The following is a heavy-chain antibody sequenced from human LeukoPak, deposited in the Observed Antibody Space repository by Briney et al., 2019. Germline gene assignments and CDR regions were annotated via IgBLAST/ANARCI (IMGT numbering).Heavy chain of an antibody. CDR3: ARGLDYYDSSGYYYGKYFDY. CDR2: IYYSGST. J-gene: IGHJ4*02. D-gene: IGHD3-22*01. Sequence: SETLSLTCTVSGGSISSSSYYWSWIRQPPGKGLEWIGYIYYSGSTNYNPSLKSRVTISVDTSKNQFSLKLSSVTAADTAVYYCARGLDYYDSSGYYYGKYFDYWGQGTLVTVSS. V-gene: IGHV4-61*01. CDR1: GGSISSSSYY.